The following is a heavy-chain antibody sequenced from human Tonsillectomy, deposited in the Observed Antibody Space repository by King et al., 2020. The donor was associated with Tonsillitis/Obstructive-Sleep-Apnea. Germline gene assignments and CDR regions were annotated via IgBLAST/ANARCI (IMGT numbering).Heavy chain of an antibody. CDR1: GFTFSSYS. CDR2: ISSSSSYI. D-gene: IGHD2-2*01. Sequence: VQLVQSGGGLVKPGGSLRLSCAASGFTFSSYSMNWVRQAPGKGLEWVSSISSSSSYIYYADSVKGRFTISRDNAKNSLYLQMNSLRAEDTAVYYCASGLSRYCSSTSCRYYYMDVWGKGTTVTVSS. V-gene: IGHV3-21*01. J-gene: IGHJ6*03. CDR3: ASGLSRYCSSTSCRYYYMDV.